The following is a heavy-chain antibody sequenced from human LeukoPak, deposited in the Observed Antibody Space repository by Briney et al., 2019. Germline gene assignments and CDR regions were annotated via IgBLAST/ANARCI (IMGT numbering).Heavy chain of an antibody. Sequence: KPSETLSLTCTVSGASISPLYWSWIRQAPGKALEFIGYIYGSGAANYNPSLKSRVTLSVDTSKNQFSLKLTSVTAADTAVYYCARGGVAAKYYFDYWGQGILVTVSS. J-gene: IGHJ4*02. CDR1: GASISPLY. V-gene: IGHV4-59*11. CDR2: IYGSGAA. D-gene: IGHD6-13*01. CDR3: ARGGVAAKYYFDY.